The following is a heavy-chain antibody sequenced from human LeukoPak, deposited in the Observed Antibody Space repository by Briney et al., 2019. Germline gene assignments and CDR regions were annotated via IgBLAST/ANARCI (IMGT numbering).Heavy chain of an antibody. CDR3: ARDISYGSDYYYYYGMDV. CDR1: GFTFTNHG. J-gene: IGHJ6*02. V-gene: IGHV3-33*01. CDR2: IWFDGSNK. D-gene: IGHD5-24*01. Sequence: GRSLRLSCAASGFTFTNHGIHWVRRPPGKGLEWVAFIWFDGSNKYYADSVKGRFTISRDNSKSTLYLQMNTLRAEDTAVYYCARDISYGSDYYYYYGMDVWGQGATVTVSS.